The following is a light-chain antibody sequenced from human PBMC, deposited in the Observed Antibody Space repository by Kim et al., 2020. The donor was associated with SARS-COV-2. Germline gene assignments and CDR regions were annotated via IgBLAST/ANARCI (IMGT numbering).Light chain of an antibody. J-gene: IGKJ1*01. V-gene: IGKV3-20*01. Sequence: SPRERATLSCSASQSVSSSYLARYQQNPGQAPRLLIYGASSRATGIPDRFSGSGSGTDFTLTISRLEPEDFAVYYCQQYGSSSWTFGQGTKVDIK. CDR3: QQYGSSSWT. CDR1: QSVSSSY. CDR2: GAS.